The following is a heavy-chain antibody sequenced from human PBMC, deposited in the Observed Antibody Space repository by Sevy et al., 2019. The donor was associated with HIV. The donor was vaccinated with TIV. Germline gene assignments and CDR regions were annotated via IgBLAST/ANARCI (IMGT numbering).Heavy chain of an antibody. Sequence: ASVKVSCKVSGSTLTKLSMHWVRQPPGKGLEWMGSFEPENGETIYARKFQGRVTMTEYTSADTAAIELSSLISDDTAVYFCATTKDYYDSSGCPFDYWGQGTLVTVSS. D-gene: IGHD3-22*01. J-gene: IGHJ4*02. CDR3: ATTKDYYDSSGCPFDY. CDR1: GSTLTKLS. V-gene: IGHV1-24*01. CDR2: FEPENGET.